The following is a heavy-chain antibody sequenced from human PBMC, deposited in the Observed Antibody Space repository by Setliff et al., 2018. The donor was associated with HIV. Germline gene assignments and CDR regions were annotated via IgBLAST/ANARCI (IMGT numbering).Heavy chain of an antibody. Sequence: SETLSLTCTVSGGSISSGSYYWSWIRQPAGKGLEWMGDIFHTGSSTYNPSLKSRVSLSVDTSKNQFSLRLSAVTAADTAVYYCASLTDYGGDSGSHWGQGTLVTVSS. CDR2: IFHTGSS. CDR1: GGSISSGSYY. V-gene: IGHV4-61*10. J-gene: IGHJ4*02. D-gene: IGHD4-17*01. CDR3: ASLTDYGGDSGSH.